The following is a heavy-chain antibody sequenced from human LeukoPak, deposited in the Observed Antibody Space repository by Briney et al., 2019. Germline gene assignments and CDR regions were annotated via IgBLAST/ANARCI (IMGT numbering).Heavy chain of an antibody. Sequence: PSETLSLTCAVYGGSFSDYYWSWIRQPPGKGLEWIAYISDIGSINYNPSLKSRVTISLDTSKNQFSLKLSSVTAADTAVYYCAGHHPRNTVDFWGPGTLVTVSS. V-gene: IGHV4-59*08. CDR1: GGSFSDYY. D-gene: IGHD2-8*02. CDR3: AGHHPRNTVDF. CDR2: ISDIGSI. J-gene: IGHJ4*02.